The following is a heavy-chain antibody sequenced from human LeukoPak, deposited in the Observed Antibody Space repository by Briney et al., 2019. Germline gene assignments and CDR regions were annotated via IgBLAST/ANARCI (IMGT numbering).Heavy chain of an antibody. CDR1: GFTFSSYE. Sequence: GGSLRLSCAASGFTFSSYEMNWVRQAPGKGLEWVSYISSSGSTIYYADSVKGRFTISRDNAKNSLYLQMNSLRAEDTAVYYCARPKTSNWNYEGEGRYFDYWGQGTLVTVSS. V-gene: IGHV3-48*03. J-gene: IGHJ4*02. CDR3: ARPKTSNWNYEGEGRYFDY. D-gene: IGHD1-7*01. CDR2: ISSSGSTI.